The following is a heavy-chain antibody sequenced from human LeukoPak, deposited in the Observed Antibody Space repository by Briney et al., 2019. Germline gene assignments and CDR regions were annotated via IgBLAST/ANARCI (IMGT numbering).Heavy chain of an antibody. CDR1: GGSFSGYY. CDR3: ARLTYYYDSSGYYEGYFDY. J-gene: IGHJ4*02. Sequence: KPSETLSLTCAVYGGSFSGYYWSWIRQPPGKGLEWIGEINHSGSTNYNPSLRSRVTISVDTSKNQFSLKLSSVTAADTAVYYCARLTYYYDSSGYYEGYFDYWGQGTLVTVSS. D-gene: IGHD3-22*01. CDR2: INHSGST. V-gene: IGHV4-34*01.